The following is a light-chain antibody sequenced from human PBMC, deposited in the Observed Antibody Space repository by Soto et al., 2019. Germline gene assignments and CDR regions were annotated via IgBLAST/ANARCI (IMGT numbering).Light chain of an antibody. CDR3: MQRTYWPPRT. CDR1: QSLLYSDGNTY. V-gene: IGKV2-30*01. Sequence: DVVMTQSPLSLPVTLGQPASISCRSSQSLLYSDGNTYLSWFQQRPGQSPRRLIYKVSIRDSGVPDRFSGRGSGTDFTLKITRVAAEDVGVYYGMQRTYWPPRTFGQGTKVEIK. J-gene: IGKJ1*01. CDR2: KVS.